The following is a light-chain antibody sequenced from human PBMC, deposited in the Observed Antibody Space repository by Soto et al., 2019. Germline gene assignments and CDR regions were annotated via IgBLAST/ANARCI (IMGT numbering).Light chain of an antibody. Sequence: QSALTQPRSVSGSPERSVTISCTGTSSDVGGYNYVSWYQQHPGKAPKLMIYDVSKRPSGVPDRFSGSKSGNTASLTISGLQAEDEADYYCCSYAGSYTFDVFGTGTKLTVL. J-gene: IGLJ1*01. CDR1: SSDVGGYNY. CDR2: DVS. V-gene: IGLV2-11*01. CDR3: CSYAGSYTFDV.